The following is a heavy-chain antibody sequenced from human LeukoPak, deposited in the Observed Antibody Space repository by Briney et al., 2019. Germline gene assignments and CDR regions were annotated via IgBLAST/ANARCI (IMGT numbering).Heavy chain of an antibody. Sequence: GASVKVSCKASGNIFSSHYVHWVRQAPGQGLEWMGIINLRGGSTRYAQKFKGRLTMTRDRSTSTIQMELSSMRSEDTALYYCATEPSSLKHFDIWGQGTMVTVSS. V-gene: IGHV1-46*01. CDR3: ATEPSSLKHFDI. J-gene: IGHJ3*02. CDR2: INLRGGST. CDR1: GNIFSSHY. D-gene: IGHD6-6*01.